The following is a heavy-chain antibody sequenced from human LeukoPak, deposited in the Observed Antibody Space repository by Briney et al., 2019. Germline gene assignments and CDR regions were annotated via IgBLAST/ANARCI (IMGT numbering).Heavy chain of an antibody. V-gene: IGHV1-8*01. D-gene: IGHD4-11*01. Sequence: ASEKVSCKASGYNFTTYDINWVRQATGQEPEWMGWMNPNSGDTGSVQKFQGRVTMTWNTAIDTAYMELNSLTSEDTAVYYCARASLVDYPTLDYWGQGTLVTVSS. CDR1: GYNFTTYD. J-gene: IGHJ4*02. CDR3: ARASLVDYPTLDY. CDR2: MNPNSGDT.